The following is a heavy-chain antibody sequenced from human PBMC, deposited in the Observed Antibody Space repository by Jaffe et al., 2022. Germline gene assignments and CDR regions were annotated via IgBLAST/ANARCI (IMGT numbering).Heavy chain of an antibody. CDR2: IRSKAYGGTT. Sequence: EVQLVESGGGLVQPGRSLRLSCTASGFTFGDYAMSWVRQAPGKGLEWVGFIRSKAYGGTTEYAASVKGRFTISRDDSKSIAYLQMNSLKTEDTAVYYCTRDHGPRPSPPLRYFDWLNLLVPVYYMDVWGKGTTVTVSS. CDR1: GFTFGDYA. D-gene: IGHD3-9*01. V-gene: IGHV3-49*04. CDR3: TRDHGPRPSPPLRYFDWLNLLVPVYYMDV. J-gene: IGHJ6*03.